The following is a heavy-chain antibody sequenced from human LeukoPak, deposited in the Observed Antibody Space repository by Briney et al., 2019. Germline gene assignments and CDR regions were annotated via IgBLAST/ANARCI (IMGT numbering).Heavy chain of an antibody. CDR2: IYPGDSDT. V-gene: IGHV5-51*01. CDR3: ARRGRDGYNPAHFDY. CDR1: GYSFTSYW. J-gene: IGHJ4*02. Sequence: GESLKISCKGSGYSFTSYWIGWVRQMPGKGLEWMGIIYPGDSDTRYSPSFQGQVAISADKSISTAYLQWSSLKASDTAMYYCARRGRDGYNPAHFDYWGQGTLVTVSS. D-gene: IGHD5-24*01.